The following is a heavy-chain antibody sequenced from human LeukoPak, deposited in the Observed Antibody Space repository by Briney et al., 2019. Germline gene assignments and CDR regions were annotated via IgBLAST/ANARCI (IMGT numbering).Heavy chain of an antibody. Sequence: GASVKVSCKASGYTFTGYYMHWVRQAPGQGLEWMGWINPNSGGTNYAQKFQGRVTMTRETSISTAYMELSRLRSDDTAVYYCAFFFQAEAGIRDYYFDHWGQGTLVTVSS. CDR3: AFFFQAEAGIRDYYFDH. V-gene: IGHV1-2*02. CDR2: INPNSGGT. J-gene: IGHJ4*02. CDR1: GYTFTGYY. D-gene: IGHD3-9*01.